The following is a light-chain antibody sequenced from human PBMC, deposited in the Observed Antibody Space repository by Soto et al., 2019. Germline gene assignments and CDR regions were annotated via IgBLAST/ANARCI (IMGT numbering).Light chain of an antibody. CDR2: GAS. J-gene: IGKJ1*01. V-gene: IGKV3-15*01. Sequence: EIEMTQSPATLSLAPGERVTLYCRASESVSTNLAWYQQKAGQAPRLLIYGASTRATGIPARFSGSGSGTDFTLTIIRLEPEDFAVYYCQQYDISPWTFGQGTKV. CDR1: ESVSTN. CDR3: QQYDISPWT.